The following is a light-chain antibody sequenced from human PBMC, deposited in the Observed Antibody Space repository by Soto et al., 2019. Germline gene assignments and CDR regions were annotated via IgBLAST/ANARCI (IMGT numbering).Light chain of an antibody. J-gene: IGKJ1*01. CDR2: GAS. CDR1: QSVSSN. V-gene: IGKV3-15*01. Sequence: EIQLAQSQATLSVSPLEVAPLSCRASQSVSSNLAWYQQKPGQAPRLLIYGASTRATGIPARFSGSGSGTEFTLTISSLQSEDFAVYYCQQRSKFGQGTKVDI. CDR3: QQRSK.